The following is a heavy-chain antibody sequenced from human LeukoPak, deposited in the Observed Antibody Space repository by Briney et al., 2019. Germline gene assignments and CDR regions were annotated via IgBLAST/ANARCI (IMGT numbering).Heavy chain of an antibody. CDR2: MRRDGNEI. Sequence: GGSLRLSCSASGFTFSTYWMSWVRQAPGKGLEWVANMRRDGNEIYYLDSVRGRFTISRDNAKDSLYLQMNSLRDEDTAVYYCASSGSYRFDYWGQGTLVTVSS. CDR3: ASSGSYRFDY. CDR1: GFTFSTYW. D-gene: IGHD1-26*01. J-gene: IGHJ4*02. V-gene: IGHV3-7*01.